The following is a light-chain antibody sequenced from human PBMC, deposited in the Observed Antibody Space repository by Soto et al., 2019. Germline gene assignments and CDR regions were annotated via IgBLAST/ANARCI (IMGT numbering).Light chain of an antibody. J-gene: IGKJ4*01. Sequence: DIQMTQSPSSLSASVGDRVTSTCRASQSMSSYLNWYQQKPGKAPKLLIYAASSLQSGVPSRFSGSGSGTDFILTISSLQPEDFATYYCQQSYSTPRTFGGGTKVDIK. CDR1: QSMSSY. CDR2: AAS. V-gene: IGKV1-39*01. CDR3: QQSYSTPRT.